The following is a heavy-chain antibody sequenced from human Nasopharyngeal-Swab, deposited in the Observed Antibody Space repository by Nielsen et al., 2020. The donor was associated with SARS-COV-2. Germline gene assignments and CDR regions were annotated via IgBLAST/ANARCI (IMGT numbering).Heavy chain of an antibody. Sequence: SGPTLVKPPQTLTLTCTFSGFSLSTSGMRVSWIRQPPGKALEWLARIDWDDDKFYSTSLKTRLTISKDTSKNRVVLTMTNMDPVDTATYYCAHSIAVAGTLHAFDIWGQGTMVTVSS. J-gene: IGHJ3*02. CDR2: IDWDDDK. CDR3: AHSIAVAGTLHAFDI. V-gene: IGHV2-70*12. D-gene: IGHD6-19*01. CDR1: GFSLSTSGMR.